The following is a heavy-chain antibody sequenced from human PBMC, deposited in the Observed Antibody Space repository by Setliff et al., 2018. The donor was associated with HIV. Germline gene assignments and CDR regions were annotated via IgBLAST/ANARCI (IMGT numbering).Heavy chain of an antibody. CDR1: GYTFIDYF. CDR2: ISPYDLSE. D-gene: IGHD3-9*01. J-gene: IGHJ6*03. Sequence: GASVKVSCKASGYTFIDYFIHWVRQAPGQGPEWMGWISPYDLSERTSQRFRGRVTMTRDTSVNTAFMELSNLRSDDTAVYYCARDYRTTDILSSGYMDVWGKGTTVTVS. V-gene: IGHV1-2*02. CDR3: ARDYRTTDILSSGYMDV.